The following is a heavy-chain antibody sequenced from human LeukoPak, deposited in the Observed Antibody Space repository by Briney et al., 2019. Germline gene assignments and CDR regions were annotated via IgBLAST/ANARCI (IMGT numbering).Heavy chain of an antibody. CDR3: AKNFLGYCSGGSCYPVIY. J-gene: IGHJ4*02. Sequence: GGSLRLSCAASGFSFSTCLMSWVRQAPGKGMEWVSTVGGSGVNTYYADSVKGRFTISRDNSKNTLYLQMNSLRAEDTAVYYCAKNFLGYCSGGSCYPVIYWGQGTLVTVSS. D-gene: IGHD2-15*01. CDR2: VGGSGVNT. CDR1: GFSFSTCL. V-gene: IGHV3-23*01.